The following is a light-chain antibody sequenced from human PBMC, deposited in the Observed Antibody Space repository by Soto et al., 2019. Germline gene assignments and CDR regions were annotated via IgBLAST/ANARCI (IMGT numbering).Light chain of an antibody. J-gene: IGLJ1*01. CDR2: DVS. V-gene: IGLV2-11*01. Sequence: QSVLTQPRSVSGSPGRSVTSACSGTSSDVGGYNFVSWYQQHPGTAPKLMIYDVSRRPSGVPDRFSGSKSGNTASLTISGLQAEDEADYYCCSYAGGYTFVFGTGTKVTVL. CDR3: CSYAGGYTFV. CDR1: SSDVGGYNF.